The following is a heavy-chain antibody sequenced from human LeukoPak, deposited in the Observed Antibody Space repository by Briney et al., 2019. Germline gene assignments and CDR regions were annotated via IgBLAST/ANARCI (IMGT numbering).Heavy chain of an antibody. CDR3: TTGYYGGNSDFDY. J-gene: IGHJ4*02. CDR2: IKSKTDGGTT. D-gene: IGHD4-23*01. Sequence: MAGGSLRLXCAASGFTFSNAWMSWARLAPGKGLEWVGRIKSKTDGGTTDYAAPVKGRFTISRDDSKNTLYLQMNSLKTEDTAVYYCTTGYYGGNSDFDYWGQGTLVTVSS. CDR1: GFTFSNAW. V-gene: IGHV3-15*01.